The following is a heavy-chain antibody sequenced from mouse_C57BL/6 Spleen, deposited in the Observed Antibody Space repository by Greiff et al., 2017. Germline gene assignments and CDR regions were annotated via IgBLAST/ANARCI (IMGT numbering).Heavy chain of an antibody. Sequence: EVQRVESGEGLVKPGGSLKLSCAASGFTFSSYAMSWVRQTPEKRLEWVAYISSGGDYIYYADTVKGRFTISRDNARNTLYLQMRSLKSEDTAMYYCTRYDYDGVDYWGQGTTLTVAS. CDR1: GFTFSSYA. CDR2: ISSGGDYI. CDR3: TRYDYDGVDY. D-gene: IGHD2-4*01. V-gene: IGHV5-9-1*02. J-gene: IGHJ2*01.